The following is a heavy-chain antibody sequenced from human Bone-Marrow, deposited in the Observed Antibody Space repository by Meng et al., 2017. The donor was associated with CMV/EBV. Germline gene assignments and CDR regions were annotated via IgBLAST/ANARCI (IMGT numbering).Heavy chain of an antibody. CDR3: ARAIVGTVTTSYYYHYGLDV. V-gene: IGHV1-46*01. CDR2: INPRVDKT. J-gene: IGHJ6*02. D-gene: IGHD2-15*01. Sequence: ASVKVSCKASGYTFSRYDMNWVRQAPGQGLEWMGGINPRVDKTRYAQKFQGIVTMTTDKPTSTVYMELSSLKSDDTAVYYCARAIVGTVTTSYYYHYGLDVWGQGTTVTVSS. CDR1: GYTFSRYD.